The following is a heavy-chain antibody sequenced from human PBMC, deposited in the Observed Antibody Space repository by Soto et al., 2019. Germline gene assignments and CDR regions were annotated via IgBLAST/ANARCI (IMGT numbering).Heavy chain of an antibody. D-gene: IGHD3-22*01. J-gene: IGHJ5*02. CDR1: GFTFSDYY. Sequence: GGSLRLSCAASGFTFSDYYMSWIRQAPGKGLEWVSYISSSSSYTNYADSVKGRFTISRDNAKNSLYLQMNSLRAEDTAVYYCARSQGYYYDSRTGWFDPWGQGTLVTVSS. V-gene: IGHV3-11*06. CDR2: ISSSSSYT. CDR3: ARSQGYYYDSRTGWFDP.